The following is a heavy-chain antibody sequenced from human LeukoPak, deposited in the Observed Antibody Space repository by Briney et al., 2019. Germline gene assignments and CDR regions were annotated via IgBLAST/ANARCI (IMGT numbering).Heavy chain of an antibody. CDR3: ARGDHYYGSGSYGEFDY. CDR2: ISPDSGRT. Sequence: ASVKVSCKASGYIFTDYYMHWVRQAPGQGLEWIGWISPDSGRTGFAQKFQGRVTITADKSTSTAYMELSSLRSEDTAVYYCARGDHYYGSGSYGEFDYWGQGTLVTVSS. CDR1: GYIFTDYY. V-gene: IGHV1-2*02. D-gene: IGHD3-10*01. J-gene: IGHJ4*02.